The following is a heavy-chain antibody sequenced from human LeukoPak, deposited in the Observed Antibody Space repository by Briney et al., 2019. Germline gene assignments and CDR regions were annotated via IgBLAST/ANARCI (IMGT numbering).Heavy chain of an antibody. Sequence: GGSLRLSCAASGFTFSSYSMNWVRQAPGKGLEWVSYISSSSSTIYYADSVKGRFTISRDNAKNSLYLQMNSLRAEDTAVYYCARDGSEWFGELSQTGYYYGMDVWGQGTTVTVSS. CDR3: ARDGSEWFGELSQTGYYYGMDV. V-gene: IGHV3-48*04. CDR1: GFTFSSYS. J-gene: IGHJ6*02. D-gene: IGHD3-10*01. CDR2: ISSSSSTI.